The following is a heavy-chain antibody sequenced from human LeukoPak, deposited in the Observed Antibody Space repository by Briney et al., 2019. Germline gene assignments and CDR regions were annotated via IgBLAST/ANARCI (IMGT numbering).Heavy chain of an antibody. CDR1: GYTFTTYY. CDR3: ATAKVLANNWFDP. Sequence: ASVKVSCKASGYTFTTYYVHWVRQAPGKGLEWMGGFDPEDGETIYAQKFQGRVTMTEDTSTDTAYMELSSLRSEDTAVYYCATAKVLANNWFDPWGQGTLVTVSS. CDR2: FDPEDGET. V-gene: IGHV1-24*01. J-gene: IGHJ5*02.